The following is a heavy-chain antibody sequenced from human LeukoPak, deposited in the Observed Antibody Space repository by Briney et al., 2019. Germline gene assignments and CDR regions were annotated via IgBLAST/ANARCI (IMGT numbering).Heavy chain of an antibody. CDR2: ISYDGSNK. V-gene: IGHV3-30-3*02. CDR3: VNENYYGSGSYPDY. D-gene: IGHD3-10*01. J-gene: IGHJ4*02. CDR1: GFTFSSYA. Sequence: PGRSLRLSCAASGFTFSSYAMHWVRQAPGKGLEWVAVISYDGSNKYYADSVKGRFTISRDNSKNTLYLQMNSLRAEDTAVYYCVNENYYGSGSYPDYWGQGTLVTVSS.